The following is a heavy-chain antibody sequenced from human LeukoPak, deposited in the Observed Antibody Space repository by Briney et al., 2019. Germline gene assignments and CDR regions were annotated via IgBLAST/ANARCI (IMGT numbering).Heavy chain of an antibody. Sequence: GGSLRLSCAASGFTFSSYSMNWVRQAPGKGLEWVSYISSSSSTIYYADSVKGRFTISRDNAKNSLYLQMNSLRAEDTAVYYCARDLRGSSSWLSPQTDGRGQGTLVTVSS. CDR3: ARDLRGSSSWLSPQTDG. V-gene: IGHV3-48*01. J-gene: IGHJ4*02. CDR2: ISSSSSTI. CDR1: GFTFSSYS. D-gene: IGHD6-13*01.